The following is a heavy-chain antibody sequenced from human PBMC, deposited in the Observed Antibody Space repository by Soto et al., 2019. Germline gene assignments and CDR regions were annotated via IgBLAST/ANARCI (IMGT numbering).Heavy chain of an antibody. J-gene: IGHJ4*02. CDR3: AKSDVWGSYRSFDD. D-gene: IGHD3-16*02. CDR2: ISGSGGST. V-gene: IGHV3-23*01. CDR1: GFTFSSYA. Sequence: RSLRLSCAASGFTFSSYAMSWVRQAPGKGLEWVSAISGSGGSTYHADSVKGRFTISRDNSKNTMYLQMNSLRAEDTAVYYCAKSDVWGSYRSFDDWGQGTLVTGSS.